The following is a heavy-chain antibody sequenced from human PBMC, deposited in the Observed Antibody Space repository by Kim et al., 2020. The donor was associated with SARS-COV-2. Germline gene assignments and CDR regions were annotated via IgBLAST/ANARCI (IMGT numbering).Heavy chain of an antibody. Sequence: GGSLRLSCAASGFTFSSYAMSWVRQAPGKGLEWVSAISGSTSSTFYADSVKGRFTISRDNSKNTLYLQMNSLRAEDTAVYYCAKDSKGATSGFDIWGQGTMVTVSS. CDR3: AKDSKGATSGFDI. J-gene: IGHJ3*02. CDR2: ISGSTSST. CDR1: GFTFSSYA. V-gene: IGHV3-23*01.